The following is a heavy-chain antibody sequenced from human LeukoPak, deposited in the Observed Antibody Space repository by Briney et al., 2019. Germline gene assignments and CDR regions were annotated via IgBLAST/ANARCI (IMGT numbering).Heavy chain of an antibody. CDR3: VKDLAYYYSGELYFDS. CDR1: GFNFDRLA. J-gene: IGHJ4*02. D-gene: IGHD5-12*01. CDR2: INNVATTT. Sequence: PGGSLRLSCSASGFNFDRLAMHWVRQAPGKGLEYVSTINNVATTTHYADSVRDRFTISRDNVKHMLFLQMTGLRVEDTATYYCVKDLAYYYSGELYFDSWGQGTLVTVSS. V-gene: IGHV3-64D*06.